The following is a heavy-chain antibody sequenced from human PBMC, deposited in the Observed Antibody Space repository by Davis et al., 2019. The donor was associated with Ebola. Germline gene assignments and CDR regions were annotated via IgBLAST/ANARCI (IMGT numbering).Heavy chain of an antibody. CDR1: GYTFTGYY. CDR2: INPNSGGT. Sequence: AASVKVSCKASGYTFTGYYMHWVRQAPGQGLEWMGWINPNSGGTNYAQKFQGWVTMTRDTSTSTVYMELSSLRSEDTAVYYCARERHMIAYYYYYGMDVWGQGTTVTVSS. V-gene: IGHV1-2*04. D-gene: IGHD2-21*01. CDR3: ARERHMIAYYYYYGMDV. J-gene: IGHJ6*02.